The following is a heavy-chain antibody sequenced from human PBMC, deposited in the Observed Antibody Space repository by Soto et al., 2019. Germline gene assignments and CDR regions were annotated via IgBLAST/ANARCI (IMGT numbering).Heavy chain of an antibody. CDR3: ARDCLLGIVVACH. D-gene: IGHD3-22*01. Sequence: QVQLQESGPGLVKPSQTLSLTCTVSGGSISSGGYYWSWIRQHPGKGLEWIGYIYYTGSTYYNRSLTSRVTISVDTSKNQFSLKLISVTAADTAVYYCARDCLLGIVVACHWGQGTLVTVSS. CDR2: IYYTGST. J-gene: IGHJ4*02. V-gene: IGHV4-31*03. CDR1: GGSISSGGYY.